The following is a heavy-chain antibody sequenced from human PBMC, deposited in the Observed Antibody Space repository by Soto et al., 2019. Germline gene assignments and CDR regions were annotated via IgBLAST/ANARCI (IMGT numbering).Heavy chain of an antibody. Sequence: GGSLSLSCAASGVILSSYSMNWVRQAPGKGLEWVSYISSSSSTIYYADSVKGRFTISRDNAKNSLYLQMNSLRAEDTAVYYCARADYGDYGIDYWGQGTLVTVSS. D-gene: IGHD4-17*01. CDR1: GVILSSYS. CDR2: ISSSSSTI. V-gene: IGHV3-48*01. J-gene: IGHJ4*02. CDR3: ARADYGDYGIDY.